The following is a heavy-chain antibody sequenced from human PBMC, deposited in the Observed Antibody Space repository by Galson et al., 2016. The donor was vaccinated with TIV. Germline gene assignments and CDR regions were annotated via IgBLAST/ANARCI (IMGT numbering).Heavy chain of an antibody. D-gene: IGHD2-15*01. CDR3: AREFFCGGTCYYFDD. CDR1: GFNFGYYG. Sequence: SLRLSCAASGFNFGYYGLSWVRQVPGKGLEWVANINGNGVATAYGGSVKGRFTISRDNAKNSLFLQMSSLRVEDAALYYCAREFFCGGTCYYFDDWGQGTLVTASS. CDR2: INGNGVAT. J-gene: IGHJ4*02. V-gene: IGHV3-20*04.